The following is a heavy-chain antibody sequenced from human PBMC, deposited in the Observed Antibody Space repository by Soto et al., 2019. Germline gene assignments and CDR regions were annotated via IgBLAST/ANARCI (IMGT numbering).Heavy chain of an antibody. V-gene: IGHV5-51*01. Sequence: GESLKISCKGSGYSFTSYWIGWVRQMPGKGLEWTGIIYPGDSDTRYSPSFQGQVTISADKSISTAYLQWSSLKASDTAMYYCARLSSSWYVQDRGMDVWGQGTTVTVSS. CDR2: IYPGDSDT. CDR3: ARLSSSWYVQDRGMDV. CDR1: GYSFTSYW. J-gene: IGHJ6*02. D-gene: IGHD6-13*01.